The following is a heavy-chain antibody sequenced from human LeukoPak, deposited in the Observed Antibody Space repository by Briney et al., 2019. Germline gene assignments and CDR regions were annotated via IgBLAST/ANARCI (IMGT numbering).Heavy chain of an antibody. CDR2: TIPIFGTA. J-gene: IGHJ6*03. CDR1: GYTFTSYG. CDR3: ARERYSYGPLYYYYMDV. D-gene: IGHD5-18*01. V-gene: IGHV1-69*06. Sequence: GASVKVSCKASGYTFTSYGISWVRQAPGQGLEWMGGTIPIFGTANYAQKFQGRVTITADKSTSTAYMELSSLRSEDTAVYYCARERYSYGPLYYYYMDVWGKGTTVTVSS.